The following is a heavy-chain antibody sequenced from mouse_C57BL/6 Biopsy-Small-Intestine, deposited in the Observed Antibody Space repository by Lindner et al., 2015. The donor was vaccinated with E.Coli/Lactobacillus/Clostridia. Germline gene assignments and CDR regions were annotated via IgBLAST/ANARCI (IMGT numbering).Heavy chain of an antibody. D-gene: IGHD3-1*01. V-gene: IGHV1-42*01. J-gene: IGHJ4*01. CDR1: GYSFTGYY. CDR2: INPSTGDT. Sequence: EVQLQESGPELVKPGASVKISCKASGYSFTGYYMSWVKHSPEKSLEWIGKINPSTGDTTYNQKFKAKATLTVDKSSSTAYMQLKSLTSEDSAVYYCARSEGLPHYYAMDYWGQGTSVTVSS. CDR3: ARSEGLPHYYAMDY.